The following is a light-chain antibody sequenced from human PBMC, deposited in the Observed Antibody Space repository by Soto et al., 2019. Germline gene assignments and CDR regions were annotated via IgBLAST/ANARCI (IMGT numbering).Light chain of an antibody. CDR2: EVV. Sequence: QAAQTHPPSASWSPGHSVTISCTGTKSDIGVYDFVSWYQHHPGKAPRLIIYEVVQRPSGVPDRFSGSKSGNTASLTVSGLQAADEADHFCKSYAGSNNYVFGSGTKVTVL. CDR1: KSDIGVYDF. CDR3: KSYAGSNNYV. V-gene: IGLV2-8*01. J-gene: IGLJ1*01.